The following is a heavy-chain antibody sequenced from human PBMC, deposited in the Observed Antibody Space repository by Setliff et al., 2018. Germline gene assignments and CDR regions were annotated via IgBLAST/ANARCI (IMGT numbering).Heavy chain of an antibody. CDR2: ISGYNGYT. CDR3: VRDRAAIVVGPPTAAFDI. J-gene: IGHJ3*02. V-gene: IGHV1-18*01. CDR1: GGSFSSYG. Sequence: ASVKVSCKASGGSFSSYGITWVRQAPGQGLEWMGWISGYNGYTVYAQKLQGRVTLTTDTSTGTAYMEVRSLRSDDTAQYYCVRDRAAIVVGPPTAAFDIWGQGTMVTVSS. D-gene: IGHD2-2*01.